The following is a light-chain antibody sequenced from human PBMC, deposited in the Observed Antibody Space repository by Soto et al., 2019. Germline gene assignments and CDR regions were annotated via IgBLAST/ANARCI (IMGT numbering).Light chain of an antibody. CDR2: AAS. Sequence: DIQMTQSPSSVSASVGDRVTITCRASQGISSRLAWYQQKPGKAPNLLIYAASNLQSGVPSRFSGSGSETDFTLSIGSLQPEDFATYYCQQANSFPLTFGGGTKVEI. CDR1: QGISSR. CDR3: QQANSFPLT. J-gene: IGKJ4*01. V-gene: IGKV1-12*01.